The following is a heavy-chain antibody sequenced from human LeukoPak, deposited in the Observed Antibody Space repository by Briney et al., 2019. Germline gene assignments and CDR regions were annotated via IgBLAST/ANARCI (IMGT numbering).Heavy chain of an antibody. D-gene: IGHD2-2*01. J-gene: IGHJ5*02. CDR1: GFTFSSHS. Sequence: GGSLRLSCAASGFTFSSHSMNWVRQAPGKGLEWVSSISSSSSYIYYADSVKGRFTISRDNAKNSLYLQMNSLRAEDTAVYYCARDWEVPAAMIRAGWFDPWGQGTLVTVSS. V-gene: IGHV3-21*01. CDR3: ARDWEVPAAMIRAGWFDP. CDR2: ISSSSSYI.